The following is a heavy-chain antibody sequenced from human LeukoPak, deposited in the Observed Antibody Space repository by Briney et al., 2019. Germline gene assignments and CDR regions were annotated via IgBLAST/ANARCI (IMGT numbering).Heavy chain of an antibody. V-gene: IGHV4-39*01. CDR2: IYYSGST. J-gene: IGHJ6*03. Sequence: SETLSLTCTVSGGSVSSSSYYWGWIRQPPGKGLAWIGSIYYSGSTYYNPSLKSRVTISVDTSKNQFSLKLSSVTAADTALYYCARHPGYYYYYMDVWGKGTTVTISS. CDR1: GGSVSSSSYY. CDR3: ARHPGYYYYYMDV.